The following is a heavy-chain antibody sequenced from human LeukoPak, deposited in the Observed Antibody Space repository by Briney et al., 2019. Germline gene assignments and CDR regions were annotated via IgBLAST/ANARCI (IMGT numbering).Heavy chain of an antibody. CDR2: IYTSGST. J-gene: IGHJ3*02. Sequence: SQTLSLTCTVSGGSISSGSYYWSWIRQPAGKGLEWIGRIYTSGSTNYNPSLKSRVTISVDTSKNQFSLKLSSVTAADTAVYYCARDPTGQADDAFDIWGQGTMVTVSS. CDR3: ARDPTGQADDAFDI. CDR1: GGSISSGSYY. D-gene: IGHD1-14*01. V-gene: IGHV4-61*02.